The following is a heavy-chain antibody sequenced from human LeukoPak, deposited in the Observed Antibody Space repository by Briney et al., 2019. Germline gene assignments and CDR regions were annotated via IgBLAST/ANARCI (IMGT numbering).Heavy chain of an antibody. CDR3: ARQPSSQNFDY. CDR1: GFTFSSYW. Sequence: TGGSLRLSCAVSGFTFSSYWMHWVRQAPGKGLVWVSRINSDGSNTNYADSVKGRFTISRDNAKISLYLQMNSLRAEDTAVYYCARQPSSQNFDYWGQGALVTVSS. J-gene: IGHJ4*02. V-gene: IGHV3-74*01. D-gene: IGHD6-13*01. CDR2: INSDGSNT.